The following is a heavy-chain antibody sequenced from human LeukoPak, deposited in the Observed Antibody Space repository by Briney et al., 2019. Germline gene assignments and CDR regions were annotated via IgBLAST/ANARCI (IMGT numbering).Heavy chain of an antibody. CDR2: IYYSGAT. CDR3: VRFSSSTWAFDL. J-gene: IGHJ4*02. D-gene: IGHD6-13*01. Sequence: SETLSLTCTVSGGSISGYYWNWIRQSPGRGLQWVAYIYYSGATNYNPSLQSRVTLSLDSSNNRFSLKLNSVTAADTAVYYCVRFSSSTWAFDLWGQGTLVTVS. CDR1: GGSISGYY. V-gene: IGHV4-59*08.